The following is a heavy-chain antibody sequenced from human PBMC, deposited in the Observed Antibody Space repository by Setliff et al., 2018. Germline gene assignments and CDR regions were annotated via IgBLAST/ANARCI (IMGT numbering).Heavy chain of an antibody. V-gene: IGHV3-15*01. CDR2: IKSKTDGGTV. D-gene: IGHD6-13*01. CDR1: GFTFTNAW. J-gene: IGHJ4*02. CDR3: ITSSSWYPFDY. Sequence: GGSLRLSCAASGFTFTNAWMNWVRQAPGKGLEWVGRIKSKTDGGTVDYAAPVKGRFTISRDDSKNTLYLQMDSLKTEDTAVYYCITSSSWYPFDYWGLGTLVTVSS.